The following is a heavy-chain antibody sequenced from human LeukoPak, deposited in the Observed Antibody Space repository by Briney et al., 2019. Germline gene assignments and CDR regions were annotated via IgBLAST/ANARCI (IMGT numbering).Heavy chain of an antibody. CDR2: ISGSGGST. CDR3: AKDVSDTAMPQDY. Sequence: PGGSLRLSCAASGFTFDDYGMSWVRQAPGKGLEWVSAISGSGGSTYYADSVKGRFTISRDNSKNTLYLQMNSLRAEDTAVYYCAKDVSDTAMPQDYWGQGTLVTVSS. J-gene: IGHJ4*02. V-gene: IGHV3-23*01. D-gene: IGHD5-18*01. CDR1: GFTFDDYG.